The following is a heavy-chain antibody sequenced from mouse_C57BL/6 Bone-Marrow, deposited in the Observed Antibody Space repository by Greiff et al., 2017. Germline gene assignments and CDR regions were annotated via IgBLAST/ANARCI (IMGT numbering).Heavy chain of an antibody. V-gene: IGHV7-3*01. CDR2: IRNKANGYTT. CDR3: ARYKIEFDV. Sequence: EVKLMESGGGLVQPGGSLSLSCAASGFTFTDYYMSWVRQPPGKALEWLGFIRNKANGYTTEYSASVKGRFTISRDNSQSILYLQMNALRAEDSATYYCARYKIEFDVWGTGTTVTVSS. J-gene: IGHJ1*03. CDR1: GFTFTDYY.